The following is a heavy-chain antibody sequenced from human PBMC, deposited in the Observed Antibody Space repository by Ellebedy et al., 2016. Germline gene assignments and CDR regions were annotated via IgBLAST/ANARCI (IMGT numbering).Heavy chain of an antibody. V-gene: IGHV3-33*01. D-gene: IGHD3-10*01. J-gene: IGHJ4*02. Sequence: GGSLRLXXAASGFTFSSYGMHWVRQAPGKGLEWVAVIWYDGSNKYYADSVKGRFTISRDNSKNTLYLQMNSLRAEDTAVYYCASRGGRAAYWGQGTLVTVSS. CDR3: ASRGGRAAY. CDR2: IWYDGSNK. CDR1: GFTFSSYG.